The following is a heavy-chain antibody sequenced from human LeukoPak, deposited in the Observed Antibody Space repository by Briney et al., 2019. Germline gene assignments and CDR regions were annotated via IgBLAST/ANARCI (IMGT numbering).Heavy chain of an antibody. V-gene: IGHV3-53*01. D-gene: IGHD3/OR15-3a*01. CDR1: GFTVSNSY. Sequence: GGSLRLSCAVSGFTVSNSYMNWVRQAPGKGLEWVSVIYSDGSTYYADSVKGRFTISRDNSKNTSYLQMDSLRAEDTAAYYCASGTLWAGYWYYYMDVWGKGTTVTVSS. CDR2: IYSDGST. CDR3: ASGTLWAGYWYYYMDV. J-gene: IGHJ6*03.